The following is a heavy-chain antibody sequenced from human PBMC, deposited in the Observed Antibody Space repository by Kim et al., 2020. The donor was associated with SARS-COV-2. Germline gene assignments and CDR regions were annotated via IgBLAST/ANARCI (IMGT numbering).Heavy chain of an antibody. J-gene: IGHJ4*02. V-gene: IGHV3-23*05. CDR2: RRGTRT. CDR3: LAGFRGY. Sequence: RRGTRTHYATAVKGRFTISRDNSRNTLYLQMNSLGAEDTAVYFCLAGFRGYWGQGTLVTVSS. D-gene: IGHD3-10*01.